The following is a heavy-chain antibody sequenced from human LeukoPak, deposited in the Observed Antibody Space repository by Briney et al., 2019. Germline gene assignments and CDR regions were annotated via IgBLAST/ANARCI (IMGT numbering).Heavy chain of an antibody. CDR2: IRYDGRNK. J-gene: IGHJ4*02. Sequence: GGSLRLSCAASGFRFSDYGMHWVRQSAGKGLEWVAYIRYDGRNKYSADSVKGRFTIYRDNSKSTLYLQMNSLRPEDTAVYYCAKGGSNNWSFDNWGQGTLVTVSS. D-gene: IGHD1-1*01. CDR1: GFRFSDYG. V-gene: IGHV3-30*02. CDR3: AKGGSNNWSFDN.